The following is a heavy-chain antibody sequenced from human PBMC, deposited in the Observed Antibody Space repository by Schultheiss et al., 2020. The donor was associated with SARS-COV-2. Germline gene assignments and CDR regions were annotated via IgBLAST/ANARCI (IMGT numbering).Heavy chain of an antibody. CDR3: ARRGGIGSQYYLEY. V-gene: IGHV3-23*01. Sequence: GESLKISCAASGFTFSTYAMTWVRQAPGKALEWVSVISGGSESTYYADSVKGRFTISRDNSKNTLYLQMNSLRAEDTAVYYCARRGGIGSQYYLEYWGQGTLVTVSS. D-gene: IGHD1-26*01. CDR2: ISGGSEST. J-gene: IGHJ4*02. CDR1: GFTFSTYA.